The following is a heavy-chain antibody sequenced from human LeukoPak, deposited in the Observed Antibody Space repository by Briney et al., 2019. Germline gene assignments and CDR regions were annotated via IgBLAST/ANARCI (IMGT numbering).Heavy chain of an antibody. V-gene: IGHV4-34*01. CDR2: INHSGST. D-gene: IGHD3-9*01. J-gene: IGHJ6*02. CDR3: ARSGYRYYYYYYGMDV. Sequence: SETLSLTCAVYGGSFSGYYWSWIRQPPGKGLEWIGEINHSGSTNYNPSLKSRVTISVDTSKNQFSLKLSSVTAADTAVYYCARSGYRYYYYYYGMDVWGQGTTVTVSS. CDR1: GGSFSGYY.